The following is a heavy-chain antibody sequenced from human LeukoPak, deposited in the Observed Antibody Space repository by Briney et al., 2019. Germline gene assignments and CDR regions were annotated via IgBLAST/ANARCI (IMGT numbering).Heavy chain of an antibody. D-gene: IGHD1-26*01. CDR1: GFTFRDYW. Sequence: GGSLRLSCAASGFTFRDYWMHWVRQVPGKGLVWVSRIDRDGTITYYADSVKGRFTISRDTAKNTLYLQMNSLRAEDTAVYYCAREHRDVGATVDNWGQGTLVTVSS. J-gene: IGHJ4*02. CDR2: IDRDGTIT. CDR3: AREHRDVGATVDN. V-gene: IGHV3-74*01.